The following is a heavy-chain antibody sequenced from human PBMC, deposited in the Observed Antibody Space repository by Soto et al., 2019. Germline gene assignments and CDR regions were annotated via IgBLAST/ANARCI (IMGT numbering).Heavy chain of an antibody. Sequence: ASVKVSCKASGGTFSSYAISWVRQAPGQGLEWMGGIIPIFGTANYAQKFQGRVTITADESTSTAYLGLSSLSFEDRAFFYFARVKPGGPFLRFLEGSRPAPYSSYGMDVWGQGTTVAVSS. CDR1: GGTFSSYA. CDR2: IIPIFGTA. J-gene: IGHJ6*02. V-gene: IGHV1-69*13. CDR3: ARVKPGGPFLRFLEGSRPAPYSSYGMDV. D-gene: IGHD3-3*01.